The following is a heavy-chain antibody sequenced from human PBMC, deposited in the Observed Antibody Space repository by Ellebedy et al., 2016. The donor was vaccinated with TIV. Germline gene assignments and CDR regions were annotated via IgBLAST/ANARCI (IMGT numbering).Heavy chain of an antibody. Sequence: SETLSLTXAVYGGSFSGYYWSWIRQPPGKGLEWIGEINHSGSTNYNPSLKSRVTISVDTSKNQFSLKLSSVTAADTAVYYCASEGSSWYPSVWGQGTLVTVSS. J-gene: IGHJ4*02. V-gene: IGHV4-34*01. CDR2: INHSGST. D-gene: IGHD6-13*01. CDR1: GGSFSGYY. CDR3: ASEGSSWYPSV.